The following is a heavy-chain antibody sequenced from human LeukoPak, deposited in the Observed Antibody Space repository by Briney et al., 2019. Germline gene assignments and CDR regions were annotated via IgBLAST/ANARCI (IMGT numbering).Heavy chain of an antibody. Sequence: GGSLRLSCAASGFTFSGYEMNWVRQAPGKGLEWVSYISSSGSTIYYADSVKGRFTISRDNAKNSLYLQMNSLRAEDTAVYYCARLGAQYYDYVWGSYRPLALDYWGQGTLVTVSS. J-gene: IGHJ4*02. CDR1: GFTFSGYE. CDR2: ISSSGSTI. V-gene: IGHV3-48*03. CDR3: ARLGAQYYDYVWGSYRPLALDY. D-gene: IGHD3-16*02.